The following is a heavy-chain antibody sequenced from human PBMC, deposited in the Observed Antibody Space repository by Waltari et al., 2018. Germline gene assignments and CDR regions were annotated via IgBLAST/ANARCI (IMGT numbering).Heavy chain of an antibody. CDR3: ARIGDLTGYYPFDY. D-gene: IGHD3-9*01. CDR1: GFTVSSNY. Sequence: EVQLVESGGGLIQPGGSLRLSCAASGFTVSSNYMSWVRQAPGEGLAWVSVIYSGGSTYYADSVKGRFTISRDNSKNTLYLQMNSLRAEDTAVYYCARIGDLTGYYPFDYWGQGTLVTVSS. J-gene: IGHJ4*02. V-gene: IGHV3-53*01. CDR2: IYSGGST.